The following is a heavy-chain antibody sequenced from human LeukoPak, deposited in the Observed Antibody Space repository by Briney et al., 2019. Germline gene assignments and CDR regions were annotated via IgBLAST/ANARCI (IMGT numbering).Heavy chain of an antibody. CDR2: ISYDGSNK. CDR1: GFTFSSYG. Sequence: GGSLRLSCAASGFTFSSYGMHWVRQAPGKGLEWVAVISYDGSNKYYADSVKGRFTISRDNSKNTLYLQMNSLRAEDTAVYYCAKGDAFDIWGQGTMVTVSP. J-gene: IGHJ3*02. V-gene: IGHV3-30*18. CDR3: AKGDAFDI.